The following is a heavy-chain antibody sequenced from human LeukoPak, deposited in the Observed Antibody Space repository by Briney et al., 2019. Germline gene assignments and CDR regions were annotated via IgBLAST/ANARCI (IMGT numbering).Heavy chain of an antibody. J-gene: IGHJ6*03. V-gene: IGHV4-59*01. Sequence: SETLSLTCTVSGGSMTNYYWTWIRQPPGEGLVWLAYIYYYGSTNYNPSLESRLTLTVDTSKNQFSLKLSSVTAADTAVYYCAREGAGSYGFRYIDVWGKGTTVTVS. CDR3: AREGAGSYGFRYIDV. CDR1: GGSMTNYY. CDR2: IYYYGST. D-gene: IGHD5-18*01.